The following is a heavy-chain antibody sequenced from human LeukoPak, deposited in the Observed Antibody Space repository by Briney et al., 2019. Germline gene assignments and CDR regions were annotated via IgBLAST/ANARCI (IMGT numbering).Heavy chain of an antibody. D-gene: IGHD3-10*01. CDR2: IKTDGRST. V-gene: IGHV3-74*01. CDR3: ARDYVSGSFGP. CDR1: GFPFRSYW. J-gene: IGHJ5*02. Sequence: GGPLRLSCGASGFPFRSYWMHWVRQAPGKGLVWVSHIKTDGRSTNYAESVKGRFTISRDNAKNTVYLQMNSLRAEDTAVYYCARDYVSGSFGPWGQGTLVTVSS.